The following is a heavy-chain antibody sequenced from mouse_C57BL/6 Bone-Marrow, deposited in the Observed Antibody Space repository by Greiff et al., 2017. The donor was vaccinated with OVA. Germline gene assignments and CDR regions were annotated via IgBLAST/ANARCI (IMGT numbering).Heavy chain of an antibody. Sequence: LVESGASVEISCKASGYAFSSYWMNWVKQRPGKGLEWLGQIYPGDGDTNYNGKFKGKATLTADKSSSTAYMQLSSLTSEDSAVYFCARGYFWGQGTTLTVSS. CDR3: ARGYF. CDR1: GYAFSSYW. V-gene: IGHV1-80*01. J-gene: IGHJ2*01. CDR2: IYPGDGDT.